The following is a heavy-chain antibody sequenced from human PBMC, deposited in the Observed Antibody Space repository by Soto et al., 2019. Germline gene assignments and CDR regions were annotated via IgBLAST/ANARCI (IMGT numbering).Heavy chain of an antibody. CDR2: ISCNSWSI. CDR3: VKDIHEQWLVSHFEY. J-gene: IGHJ4*02. CDR1: GFTFDSYA. V-gene: IGHV3-9*01. Sequence: EVQLVESGGGLVQPGRSLRLSCVASGFTFDSYAMHWVRQAPGKGLEWVPGISCNSWSIGYEDSVKGRFTISRDNAQNSLYLEMNSLRVEDTAFYYCVKDIHEQWLVSHFEYWGQGALVTVSS. D-gene: IGHD6-19*01.